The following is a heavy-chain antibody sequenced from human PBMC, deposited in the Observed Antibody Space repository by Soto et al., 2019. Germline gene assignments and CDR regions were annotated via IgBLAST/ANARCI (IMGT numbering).Heavy chain of an antibody. CDR3: VRLDCSGTSCYFYGLDV. J-gene: IGHJ6*02. D-gene: IGHD2-2*01. CDR2: ISSGSSDK. CDR1: GFTFTSST. Sequence: GGSLRLSCAASGFTFTSSTMKWVRQAPGKGLEWVSSISSGSSDKYYADSVRGRFTISRDDAKNSVYLQMKGLRAEDSAVYYCVRLDCSGTSCYFYGLDVWGQGTTVTVSS. V-gene: IGHV3-21*06.